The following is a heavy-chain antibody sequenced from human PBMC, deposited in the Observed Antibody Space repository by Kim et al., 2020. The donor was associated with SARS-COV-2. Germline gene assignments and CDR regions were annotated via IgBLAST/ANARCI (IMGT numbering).Heavy chain of an antibody. CDR1: GFTFSSYA. Sequence: GGSLRLSCAASGFTFSSYAMSWVRQAPGKGLEWVSAISGSGGSTYYADSVKGRFTISRDNSKNTLYLQMNSLRAEDTAVYYCAKLSGAIYDFWSGFDYWGQGTLVTVSS. CDR2: ISGSGGST. D-gene: IGHD3-3*01. J-gene: IGHJ4*02. CDR3: AKLSGAIYDFWSGFDY. V-gene: IGHV3-23*01.